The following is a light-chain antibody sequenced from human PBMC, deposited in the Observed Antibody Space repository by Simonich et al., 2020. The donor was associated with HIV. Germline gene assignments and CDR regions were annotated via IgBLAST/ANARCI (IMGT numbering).Light chain of an antibody. J-gene: IGLJ3*02. CDR3: VLYMGSGISV. Sequence: TVVTQETSSSVSPGGTVTLTCALGSGSVSTSYYPTWYHQTPGPPPRTLIYSTNTRSSGVPDRFSGSILGNKAVLTITGAQADDEGDYYCVLYMGSGISVFGGGTKLTVL. CDR2: STN. CDR1: SGSVSTSYY. V-gene: IGLV8-61*01.